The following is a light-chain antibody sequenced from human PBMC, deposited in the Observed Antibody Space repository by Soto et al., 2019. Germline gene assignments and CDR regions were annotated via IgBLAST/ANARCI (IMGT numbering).Light chain of an antibody. CDR1: SSNIGGYNV. CDR2: EGL. CDR3: CSDMGATNDV. V-gene: IGLV2-23*01. Sequence: QSVLTQPASVSGSPGQSITISCSGTSSNIGGYNVVSWYQQHPGKAPKVIVYEGLKRPSGVSDRFSGSTSGSTASLTISGLQADDEAEYYCCSDMGATNDVFGSGTKLTVL. J-gene: IGLJ1*01.